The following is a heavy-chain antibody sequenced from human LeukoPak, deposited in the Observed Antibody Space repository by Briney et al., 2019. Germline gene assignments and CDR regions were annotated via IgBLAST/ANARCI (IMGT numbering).Heavy chain of an antibody. J-gene: IGHJ4*02. CDR2: INPAGSST. CDR3: ARDPTAMVTSSLDY. CDR1: GFTFNNYW. V-gene: IGHV3-74*01. Sequence: GGSLRLSCAASGFTFNNYWVHWVRQVPGKGLVWVSRINPAGSSTSYADSVKGRFTISRDNAKNTVYLQMNSLRAEDTALYYCARDPTAMVTSSLDYWGQGTLVTVSS. D-gene: IGHD5-18*01.